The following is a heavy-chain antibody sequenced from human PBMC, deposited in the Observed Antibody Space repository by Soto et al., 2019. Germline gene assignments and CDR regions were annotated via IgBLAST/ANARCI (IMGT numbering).Heavy chain of an antibody. CDR3: ARTELGYCSSTSCLNWYDP. V-gene: IGHV4-61*01. J-gene: IGHJ5*02. D-gene: IGHD2-2*01. CDR1: GVSVSSGSYY. CDR2: IYYSGST. Sequence: PSETPSLTCTFSGVSVSSGSYYWSWLRQPPGRGLEWIGYIYYSGSTHYNPSLKSRVKISVDTSKNQFSLKLSSVTAADTAVYYCARTELGYCSSTSCLNWYDPWGKGTQGTVSP.